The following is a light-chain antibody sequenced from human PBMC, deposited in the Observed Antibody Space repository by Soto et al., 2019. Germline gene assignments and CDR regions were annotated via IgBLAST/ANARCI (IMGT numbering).Light chain of an antibody. CDR2: EVT. V-gene: IGLV2-14*01. CDR1: SSDVGAYNY. J-gene: IGLJ3*02. CDR3: ISYTTSSTGV. Sequence: QSVLTQPPSASGTAGQVVTISCSGTSSDVGAYNYVSWYQQHPGKAPKLIIYEVTNRPSGVSNRFSGSKSGNTASLTISGLQAEDEADYYCISYTTSSTGVFGGGTKLTVL.